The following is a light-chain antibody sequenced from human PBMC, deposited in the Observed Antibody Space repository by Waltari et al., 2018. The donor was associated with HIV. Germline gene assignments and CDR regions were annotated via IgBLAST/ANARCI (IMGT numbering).Light chain of an antibody. V-gene: IGLV1-51*01. CDR2: DNN. CDR1: TSIIVNNF. Sequence: QSVLTQPPSVSAAPGQKVTISCSGSTSIIVNNFLSWYQQFPGTSPKLLIYDNNKRPSGIPDRFSGSRSGTSATLGITGLQTGDEAEYYCGTWDNSLSAWVFGGGTKVTVL. J-gene: IGLJ3*02. CDR3: GTWDNSLSAWV.